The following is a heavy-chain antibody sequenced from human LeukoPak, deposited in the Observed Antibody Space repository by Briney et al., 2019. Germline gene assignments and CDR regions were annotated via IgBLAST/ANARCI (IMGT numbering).Heavy chain of an antibody. J-gene: IGHJ4*02. CDR1: GYTFTSYA. CDR2: INAGNGNT. V-gene: IGHV1-3*01. CDR3: ARDKGTGSRGADY. D-gene: IGHD3-10*01. Sequence: ASVKVSCKASGYTFTSYAMHWVRQAPGQRLEWMGWINAGNGNTKYSQKFQGRVTITRDTSTSTAYMELRSLRSDDTAVYYCARDKGTGSRGADYWGQGTLVTVSS.